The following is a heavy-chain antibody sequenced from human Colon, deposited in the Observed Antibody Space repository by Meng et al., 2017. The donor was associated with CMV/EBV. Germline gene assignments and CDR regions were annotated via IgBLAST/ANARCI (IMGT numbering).Heavy chain of an antibody. V-gene: IGHV1-2*02. Sequence: VPVVQACDDVKKPVASMMVPGKPSGYPFTGYFWYWVPQAPGQGLEWLGVINPITGGTNYAQKLQGRVTMTRDTSMNTAYMELSRLRSDDTAVYYCASLSGGDFDYWGQGTLVTVSS. CDR1: GYPFTGYF. CDR3: ASLSGGDFDY. D-gene: IGHD1-26*01. CDR2: INPITGGT. J-gene: IGHJ4*02.